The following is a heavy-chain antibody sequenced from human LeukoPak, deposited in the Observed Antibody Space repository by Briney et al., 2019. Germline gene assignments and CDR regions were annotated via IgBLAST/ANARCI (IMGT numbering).Heavy chain of an antibody. V-gene: IGHV3-7*01. CDR2: INQDGSEE. D-gene: IGHD1-26*01. CDR3: ARWKMELQRNAFDF. J-gene: IGHJ3*01. Sequence: GGSLRLSCAASGFTFRAYWMSWIRQAPGKEPEWVADINQDGSEEYYLQSVRGRFTVSRDNAQNAVFLQMTNLKADDTAVYYCARWKMELQRNAFDFWGQGTVVTVSS. CDR1: GFTFRAYW.